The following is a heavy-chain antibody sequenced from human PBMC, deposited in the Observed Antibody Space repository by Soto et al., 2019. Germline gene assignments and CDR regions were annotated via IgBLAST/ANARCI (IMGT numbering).Heavy chain of an antibody. CDR3: ARVSVAYSSGWYYFDY. CDR2: IYHSGST. CDR1: GGSISSSNW. D-gene: IGHD6-19*01. V-gene: IGHV4-4*02. J-gene: IGHJ4*02. Sequence: SETLSLTCAVSGGSISSSNWWSWVRQPPGKGLEWIGEIYHSGSTNYNPSLKSRVTISVDKSKNQFSLKLSSVTAADTAVYYCARVSVAYSSGWYYFDYWGQGTLVTVS.